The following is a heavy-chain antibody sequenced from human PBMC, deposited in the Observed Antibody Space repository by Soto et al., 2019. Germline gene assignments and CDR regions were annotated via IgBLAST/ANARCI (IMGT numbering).Heavy chain of an antibody. CDR2: IVPIFDIA. Sequence: QVQRVQSGAEVKTPWSSVKFSCRASGGTFNSYTISWVRQAPGQGLEWMGRIVPIFDIAKYAQKFQGRVTITADKSTSTAYMELSRLRSEDTAVYYCARGALGGQHQLVRDGFDIWCQGTMVTVSS. V-gene: IGHV1-69*02. CDR1: GGTFNSYT. CDR3: ARGALGGQHQLVRDGFDI. J-gene: IGHJ3*02. D-gene: IGHD6-13*01.